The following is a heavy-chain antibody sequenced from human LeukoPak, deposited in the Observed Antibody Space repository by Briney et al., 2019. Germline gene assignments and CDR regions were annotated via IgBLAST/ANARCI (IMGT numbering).Heavy chain of an antibody. V-gene: IGHV3-7*01. CDR3: ARGWELLRGGLDHY. Sequence: PSETLSLTCTVSGGSISSYYWSWVRQAPGKGLEWVANIKQDGSEKYYVDSVKGRFTISRDNAKNSLYLQMNSLRAEDTAVYYCARGWELLRGGLDHYWGQGTLVTVSS. J-gene: IGHJ4*02. CDR2: IKQDGSEK. D-gene: IGHD1-26*01. CDR1: GGSISSYY.